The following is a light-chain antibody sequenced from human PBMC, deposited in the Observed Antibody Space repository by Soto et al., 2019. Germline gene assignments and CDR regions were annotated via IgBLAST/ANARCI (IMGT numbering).Light chain of an antibody. V-gene: IGLV2-14*01. J-gene: IGLJ1*01. Sequence: PPAPVPGSPGPSITISCTGTSSYVGFYNHVSWYQQHPGKAPKLMISDVTNRPSGVSDRFSGSKSGNTASLTISGLQTEDEADYYCMSYTTSIIYVFGSGTKVTVL. CDR3: MSYTTSIIYV. CDR2: DVT. CDR1: SSYVGFYNH.